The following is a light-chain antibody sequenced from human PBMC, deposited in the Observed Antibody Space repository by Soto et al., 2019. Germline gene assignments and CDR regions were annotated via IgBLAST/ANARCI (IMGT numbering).Light chain of an antibody. V-gene: IGKV1-5*01. CDR3: QQYNIDWT. Sequence: QITQFSSTLSASVGDRGTHPCRASQSISSWLAWYQQKPGKAPKLLISDASSLEGWVPSRFSGSGSGTEFTLTISSLQPDDFATYYCQQYNIDWTFGQGTKVDIK. CDR1: QSISSW. CDR2: DAS. J-gene: IGKJ1*01.